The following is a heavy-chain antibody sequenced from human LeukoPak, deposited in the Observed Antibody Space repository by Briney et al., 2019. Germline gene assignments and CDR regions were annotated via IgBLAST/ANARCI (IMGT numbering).Heavy chain of an antibody. CDR3: ARGQMRSGWYFSYYYYYGMDV. CDR1: GGSFSSYY. J-gene: IGHJ6*02. V-gene: IGHV4-34*01. Sequence: SSETLSLTCAVYGGSFSSYYWSWIRQPPGKGLEWIGEINHSGSTNYNPSLKSRVTMSVDTSNNQFSLKLSSVTAADTAVYYCARGQMRSGWYFSYYYYYGMDVWGQGTTVTVSS. CDR2: INHSGST. D-gene: IGHD6-19*01.